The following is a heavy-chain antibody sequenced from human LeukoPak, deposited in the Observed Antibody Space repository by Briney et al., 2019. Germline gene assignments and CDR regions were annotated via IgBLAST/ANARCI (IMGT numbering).Heavy chain of an antibody. D-gene: IGHD4-11*01. CDR1: GFTFHTYA. CDR2: ISGSGGAT. CDR3: AKDSASDYYNWFDP. V-gene: IGHV3-23*01. J-gene: IGHJ5*02. Sequence: PGGSLRLSCAASGFTFHTYAMYWVRQAPGKGLEWVAAISGSGGATHYADSVKGRFTISRDNSQNTLYLQMNSLRDEDTALYYCAKDSASDYYNWFDPWGQGTLVTVS.